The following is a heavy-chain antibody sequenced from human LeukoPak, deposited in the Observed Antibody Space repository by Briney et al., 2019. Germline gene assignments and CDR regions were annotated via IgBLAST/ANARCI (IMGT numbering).Heavy chain of an antibody. CDR3: ARAPNTLRGY. CDR2: ISYDGSNK. V-gene: IGHV3-30-3*01. CDR1: GFTFSSYA. D-gene: IGHD4-17*01. J-gene: IGHJ4*02. Sequence: GRSLRLSCAASGFTFSSYAMHWVRQAPGKGLEWVAVISYDGSNKYYADSVKGRFTISRDNSKNTLYLQMNSLRAEDTAVYYCARAPNTLRGYWGQGTLVTVSS.